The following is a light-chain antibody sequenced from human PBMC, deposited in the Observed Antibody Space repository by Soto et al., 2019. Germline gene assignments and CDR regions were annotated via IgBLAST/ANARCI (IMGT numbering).Light chain of an antibody. Sequence: DIQMTQTPSTLSASVGDRVTVTCRASESMSNCLAWYQQKPGKAPKLLISGASSLQSGVPSRFSGSGSGTDFTLTISSLQPEDFATYYCLQDYNYPRTFGQGTKVDIK. CDR1: ESMSNC. J-gene: IGKJ1*01. V-gene: IGKV1-5*01. CDR2: GAS. CDR3: LQDYNYPRT.